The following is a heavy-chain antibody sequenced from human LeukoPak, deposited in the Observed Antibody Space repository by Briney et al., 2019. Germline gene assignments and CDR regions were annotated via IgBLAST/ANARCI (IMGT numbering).Heavy chain of an antibody. V-gene: IGHV4-59*12. CDR1: GGSISNYY. D-gene: IGHD1-7*01. Sequence: PSETLSLTCTVSGGSISNYYWSWIRQPPGKGLEWIGYIYYSGSTNYNPSLKSRVTISIDKSKNHFSLKLTSVTAADTAVYYCARVVEAGTYYYYGMDVWGQGTTVTVSS. CDR2: IYYSGST. J-gene: IGHJ6*02. CDR3: ARVVEAGTYYYYGMDV.